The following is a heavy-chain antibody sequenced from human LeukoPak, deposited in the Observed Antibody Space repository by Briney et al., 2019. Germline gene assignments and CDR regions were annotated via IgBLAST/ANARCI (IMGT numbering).Heavy chain of an antibody. CDR2: INHSGST. V-gene: IGHV4-34*01. Sequence: SETLSLTCAVYGGSFSGYYWSWIRQPPGKGLEWIGEINHSGSTNYNPSLKSRVTISVDTSKNQFSLTLSSVTAADTAVYYCARRGIGSGSYYREYYFDYWGQGTLVTVSS. CDR3: ARRGIGSGSYYREYYFDY. D-gene: IGHD3-10*01. CDR1: GGSFSGYY. J-gene: IGHJ4*02.